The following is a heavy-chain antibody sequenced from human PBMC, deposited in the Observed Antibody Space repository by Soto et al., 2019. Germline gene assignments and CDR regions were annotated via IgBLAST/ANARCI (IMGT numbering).Heavy chain of an antibody. CDR1: GFTFSSYW. D-gene: IGHD5-12*01. V-gene: IGHV3-7*01. Sequence: GGSLRLSCAAFGFTFSSYWMSWVRQAPGKGLEWVANIKQDGSEKYYVDSVKGRFTISRDNAKNSLYLQMNSLRAEDTAVYYCARDLLKSGYGWDAFDIWGQGTMVTVSS. CDR3: ARDLLKSGYGWDAFDI. CDR2: IKQDGSEK. J-gene: IGHJ3*02.